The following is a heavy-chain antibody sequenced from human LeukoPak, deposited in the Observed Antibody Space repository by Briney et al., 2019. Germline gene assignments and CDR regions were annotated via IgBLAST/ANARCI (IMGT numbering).Heavy chain of an antibody. CDR1: GFTFSRYW. CDR3: TRGGSPPEALGDAFDM. Sequence: GGSLGLSCAASGFTFSRYWMHWVRQAPGKGLVRVSRINNDGRSTIYADSVKGRFTISRDNAKSTLYLQMNSLRAEDTAVYYCTRGGSPPEALGDAFDMWGQGTMVTVSS. D-gene: IGHD1-26*01. CDR2: INNDGRST. J-gene: IGHJ3*02. V-gene: IGHV3-74*01.